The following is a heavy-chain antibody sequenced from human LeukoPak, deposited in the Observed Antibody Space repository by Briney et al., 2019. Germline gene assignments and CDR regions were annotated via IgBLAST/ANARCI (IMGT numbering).Heavy chain of an antibody. V-gene: IGHV3-13*05. D-gene: IGHD5-18*01. CDR1: GFTFSTYD. J-gene: IGHJ6*02. CDR2: IDTGGYP. CDR3: TRVVHGYLGRYGMDV. Sequence: HTGGSLRLSCAASGFTFSTYDMPWVRHPPGKGLEWVSAIDTGGYPYYPASVKGRFTISRENAKNSVYLHMNSLRAGDTAVYYCTRVVHGYLGRYGMDVWGQGTTVSVSS.